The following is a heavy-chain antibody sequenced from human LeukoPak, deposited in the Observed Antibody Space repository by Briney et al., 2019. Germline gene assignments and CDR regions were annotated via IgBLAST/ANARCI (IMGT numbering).Heavy chain of an antibody. CDR1: GFTFSSYA. CDR2: ISYDGSNK. D-gene: IGHD3-3*01. CDR3: ARDLPHGGLDY. V-gene: IGHV3-30-3*01. J-gene: IGHJ4*02. Sequence: GRSLRLSCAAPGFTFSSYAMHWVRQAPGKGLEWVAVISYDGSNKYYADSVKGRFTISRDNSKNTLYLQMNSLRAEDTAVYYCARDLPHGGLDYWGQGTLVTVSS.